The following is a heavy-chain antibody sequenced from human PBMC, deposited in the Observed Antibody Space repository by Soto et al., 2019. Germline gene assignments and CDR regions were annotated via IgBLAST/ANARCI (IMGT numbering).Heavy chain of an antibody. V-gene: IGHV1-2*04. D-gene: IGHD6-19*01. CDR2: INPNSGGT. Sequence: ASVKVSCKASGYTFTGYYMHWVRQAPGQGLEWMGWINPNSGGTNYAQKFQGWVTMTRDASISTAYMELSRLRSDDAAVYYCARGNSSGWYVPFDYWGQGTLVTVSS. CDR3: ARGNSSGWYVPFDY. J-gene: IGHJ4*02. CDR1: GYTFTGYY.